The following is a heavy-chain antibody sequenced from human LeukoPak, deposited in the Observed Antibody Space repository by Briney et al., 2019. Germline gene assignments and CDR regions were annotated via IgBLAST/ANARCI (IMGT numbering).Heavy chain of an antibody. CDR2: IYYSGST. CDR3: ARVGPRYYDYADAFDI. D-gene: IGHD5-12*01. CDR1: GGSISSYY. V-gene: IGHV4-59*01. J-gene: IGHJ3*02. Sequence: SETLSLTCTVSGGSISSYYWSWIRQPPGKGLEWIGYIYYSGSTNYNPSLKSRVTISVDTSKNQFSLKLSSVTAADTAVYYCARVGPRYYDYADAFDIWGQGTMVTVST.